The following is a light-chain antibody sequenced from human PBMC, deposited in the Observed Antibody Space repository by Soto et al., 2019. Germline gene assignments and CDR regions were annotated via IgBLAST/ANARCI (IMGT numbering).Light chain of an antibody. J-gene: IGKJ1*01. CDR3: QQYNNWPRT. CDR2: GES. V-gene: IGKV3-15*01. Sequence: EIVMTQSPATLSLSPGERATLSCRASQSVSSKLAWYQQKTCQAPRLLIYGESTRAPGIPAMFSGSGSGTELNLTISSLQSEDFAVYYCQQYNNWPRTFGQGTKVDIK. CDR1: QSVSSK.